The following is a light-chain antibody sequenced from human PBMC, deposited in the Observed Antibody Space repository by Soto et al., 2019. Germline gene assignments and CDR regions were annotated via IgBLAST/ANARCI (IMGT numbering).Light chain of an antibody. CDR1: QSFSSSN. CDR2: GAS. CDR3: QQYNNWPPVT. Sequence: VLTQSPGTLSLSPGERATLSCRASQSFSSSNLAWYQQPPGQAPRLIIYGASTRATGIPARFSGSGSGTEFTLTISSLQSEDFAVYYCQQYNNWPPVTFGQGTKVDIK. V-gene: IGKV3-15*01. J-gene: IGKJ1*01.